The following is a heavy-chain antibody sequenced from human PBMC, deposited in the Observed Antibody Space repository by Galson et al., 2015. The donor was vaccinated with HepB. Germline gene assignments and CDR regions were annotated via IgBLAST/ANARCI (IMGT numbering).Heavy chain of an antibody. J-gene: IGHJ4*02. CDR3: AINGAGDGSGSFGFDY. D-gene: IGHD3-10*01. CDR1: GYTFTSYY. CDR2: INPSGGST. V-gene: IGHV1-46*03. Sequence: SVKVSCKASGYTFTSYYMHWVRQAPGQGLEWMGIINPSGGSTSYAQKFQGRVTMTRDTSTSTVYMELSSLRSEDTAVYYCAINGAGDGSGSFGFDYWGQGTLVTVSS.